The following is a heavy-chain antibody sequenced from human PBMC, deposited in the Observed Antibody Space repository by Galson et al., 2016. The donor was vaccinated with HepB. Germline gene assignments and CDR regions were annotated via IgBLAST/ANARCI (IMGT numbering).Heavy chain of an antibody. V-gene: IGHV3-74*01. J-gene: IGHJ5*02. D-gene: IGHD4-23*01. CDR1: GFAFGSHW. Sequence: SLRLSCAASGFAFGSHWMHWVRQVPGKGLVWVSRINSDGTISNYADSVKGRFTISRDNAKNTLYLQMNSQRVEDTAVYYCGRDHSVVLTTAYNWFDRWGQGTLVTVSS. CDR2: INSDGTIS. CDR3: GRDHSVVLTTAYNWFDR.